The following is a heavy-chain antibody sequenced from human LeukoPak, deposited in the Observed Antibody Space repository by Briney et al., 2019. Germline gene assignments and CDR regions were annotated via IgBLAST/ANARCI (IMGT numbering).Heavy chain of an antibody. CDR1: GGSISSYY. V-gene: IGHV4-4*07. D-gene: IGHD6-25*01. Sequence: PSETLSLTCTVSGGSISSYYWSWIRQPAGKGLEWIGRIYTSGSTNYNPSLKSRVTMSVDTSKNQFSLRLTSVTAADTAVYFCARHPSSAWHADYWGHGTLVTVSS. CDR3: ARHPSSAWHADY. J-gene: IGHJ4*01. CDR2: IYTSGST.